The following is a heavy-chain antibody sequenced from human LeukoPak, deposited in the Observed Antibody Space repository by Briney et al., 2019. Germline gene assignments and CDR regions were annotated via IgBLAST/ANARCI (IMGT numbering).Heavy chain of an antibody. J-gene: IGHJ4*02. CDR3: NYGDGGYFDY. Sequence: SETLSLTCAVYGGSFSGYYWSWIRQPPGKGLEWIGEINHSGSTNYNPSLKSRVTISVDTSKNQFSLKLSSVTAADTAVYYCNYGDGGYFDYWGRGTLVTVSS. D-gene: IGHD4-17*01. CDR1: GGSFSGYY. CDR2: INHSGST. V-gene: IGHV4-34*01.